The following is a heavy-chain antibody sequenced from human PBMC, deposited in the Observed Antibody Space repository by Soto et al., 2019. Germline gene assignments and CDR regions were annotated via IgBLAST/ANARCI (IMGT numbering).Heavy chain of an antibody. V-gene: IGHV3-23*01. CDR1: GFTFSSYT. D-gene: IGHD6-6*01. J-gene: IGHJ4*02. CDR3: AKDLVEYSSSSCFDY. CDR2: ISGSGGST. Sequence: EVQLLESGGGLVQPGGSLRLSCAASGFTFSSYTMSWVRQAPGKGLEWVSAISGSGGSTYYADSVKGRFTISRDNSKNTLYLQMNSLRAEDTAVYYCAKDLVEYSSSSCFDYWGQGTLVTVSS.